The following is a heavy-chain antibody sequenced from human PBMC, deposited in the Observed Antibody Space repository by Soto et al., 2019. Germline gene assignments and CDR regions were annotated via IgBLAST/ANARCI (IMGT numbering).Heavy chain of an antibody. D-gene: IGHD6-19*01. CDR1: GFSFSIYN. CDR3: ARDERSVAVAPFFDY. J-gene: IGHJ4*02. V-gene: IGHV3-21*01. Sequence: EVQLVESGGGLVRPGGSLRLSCAASGFSFSIYNMSWVRLAPGKGLEWVSFISSSSNYIYYADSVKGRFTISRDNAKNSLFLQMNNLSAEDTAVYFCARDERSVAVAPFFDYWGQGTQVTVSS. CDR2: ISSSSNYI.